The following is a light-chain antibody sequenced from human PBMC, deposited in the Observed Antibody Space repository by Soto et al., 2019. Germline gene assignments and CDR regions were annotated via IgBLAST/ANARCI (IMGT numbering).Light chain of an antibody. Sequence: DIQMTQSPSERSASVGEGVRITCMACHSIMTYLNWYQLKPGKAPQVLIYAASSLQSGVPSRFSGIGSGTDFTLSISSLQPEDFATYYCQQSYSGPLTFGGGTKV. J-gene: IGKJ4*01. CDR1: HSIMTY. CDR2: AAS. CDR3: QQSYSGPLT. V-gene: IGKV1-39*01.